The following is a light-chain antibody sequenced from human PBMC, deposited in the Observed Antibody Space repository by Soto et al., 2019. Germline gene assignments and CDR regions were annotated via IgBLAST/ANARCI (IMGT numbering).Light chain of an antibody. J-gene: IGKJ1*01. V-gene: IGKV1-5*01. Sequence: DIQMTQSPSTLSASVGDRVTITCRASQSISTWLAWYQQRPGKAPKLLIFDASSLESGAPSRFSGSGSGTEFTLTISSLQSDDFATYFCQQYNTYSKTFGQGTKVDIK. CDR3: QQYNTYSKT. CDR1: QSISTW. CDR2: DAS.